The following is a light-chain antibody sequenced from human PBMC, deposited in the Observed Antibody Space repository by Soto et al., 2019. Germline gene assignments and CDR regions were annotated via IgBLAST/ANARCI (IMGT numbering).Light chain of an antibody. CDR3: QQYNKWPPLT. CDR2: AAS. CDR1: QSITSD. V-gene: IGKV3-15*01. J-gene: IGKJ4*01. Sequence: EILMTQSPATLSVSPGERATLSCRASQSITSDLAWYQQKPGQAPRLLTYAASTRATGVPARFSGSGSGTEFTLTISNLQSEDFAVYYCQQYNKWPPLTFGGGTKVDIK.